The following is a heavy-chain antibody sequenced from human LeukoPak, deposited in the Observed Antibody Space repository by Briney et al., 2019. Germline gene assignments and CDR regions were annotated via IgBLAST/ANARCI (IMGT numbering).Heavy chain of an antibody. CDR2: IRYDVNNK. V-gene: IGHV3-30*02. J-gene: IGHJ4*02. Sequence: GGSLRLSCAASGFIFSSYGMHWVRQAPGKGLEWVAFIRYDVNNKYYADSVKGRFTISRDNSKNTLYLQMNSLRAEDTAVYYCAKDWCGDCYSDDYWGQGTLVTVSS. CDR1: GFIFSSYG. CDR3: AKDWCGDCYSDDY. D-gene: IGHD2-21*02.